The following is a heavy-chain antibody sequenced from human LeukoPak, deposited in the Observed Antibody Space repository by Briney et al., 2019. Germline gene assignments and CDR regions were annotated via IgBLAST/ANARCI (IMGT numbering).Heavy chain of an antibody. CDR3: AKDVGDGYNW. Sequence: PGGSLRLSCAASGSTFSSYAMSWVRQAPGKGLEWVSAISGSGGSTYYADSVKGRFTISRDNSKNTRYLQMNSLRAEDTAVYYCAKDVGDGYNWWGQGTLVTVSS. CDR2: ISGSGGST. J-gene: IGHJ4*02. V-gene: IGHV3-23*01. CDR1: GSTFSSYA. D-gene: IGHD5-24*01.